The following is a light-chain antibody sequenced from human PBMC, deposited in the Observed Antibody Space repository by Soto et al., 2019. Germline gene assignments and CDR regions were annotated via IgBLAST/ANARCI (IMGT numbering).Light chain of an antibody. CDR2: GVS. CDR3: QQLTSSPYP. Sequence: DFQLTQFPSFLSASVGDRVTITCRASQDIGNFLAWYLQEPGKAPKLLIFGVSSLHSGVPSRFSGSGSGTNFSLTISSLQPEDFATYYCQQLTSSPYPFGQGTKLEIK. J-gene: IGKJ2*01. V-gene: IGKV1-9*01. CDR1: QDIGNF.